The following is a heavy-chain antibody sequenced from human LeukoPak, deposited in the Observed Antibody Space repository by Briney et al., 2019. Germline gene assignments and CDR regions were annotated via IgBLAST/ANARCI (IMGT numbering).Heavy chain of an antibody. CDR1: GVFVSGYY. CDR2: INHSGST. CDR3: ARGGGRYFDWLSPKYFDY. V-gene: IGHV4-34*01. J-gene: IGHJ4*02. D-gene: IGHD3-9*01. Sequence: PAETLSLTCAVDGVFVSGYYWRWVRQPAGKGREWLGEINHSGSTNYNPSLKSRVTISVDTSKNQFSLKLSSVTAADTAVYYCARGGGRYFDWLSPKYFDYWGQGTLVTVSS.